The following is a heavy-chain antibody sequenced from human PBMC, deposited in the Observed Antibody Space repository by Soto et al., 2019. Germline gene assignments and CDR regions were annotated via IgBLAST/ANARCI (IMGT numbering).Heavy chain of an antibody. V-gene: IGHV1-58*02. D-gene: IGHD4-17*01. CDR2: IVVGSGNT. J-gene: IGHJ4*02. Sequence: SVKVSCKASGYTFTSYAMHWVRQAPGQRLEWKRWIVVGSGNTNYAQKFQERVTITRDMSTSTAYMELSSLRSEDTAVYYCAAATAGDYVSSYWGQGTLVTVSS. CDR1: GYTFTSYA. CDR3: AAATAGDYVSSY.